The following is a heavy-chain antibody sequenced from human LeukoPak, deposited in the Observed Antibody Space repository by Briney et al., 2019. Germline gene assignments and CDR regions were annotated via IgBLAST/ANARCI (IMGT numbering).Heavy chain of an antibody. Sequence: GRSLRLSCAASGFTFSSYSMNWVRQAPGKGLEWVSSISSSSSYIYYADSVKGRFTISRDNAKNSLYLQMNSLRAEDTAVYYCARDREADEGAYWGQGTLVTVSS. CDR2: ISSSSSYI. J-gene: IGHJ4*02. V-gene: IGHV3-21*01. D-gene: IGHD4/OR15-4a*01. CDR3: ARDREADEGAY. CDR1: GFTFSSYS.